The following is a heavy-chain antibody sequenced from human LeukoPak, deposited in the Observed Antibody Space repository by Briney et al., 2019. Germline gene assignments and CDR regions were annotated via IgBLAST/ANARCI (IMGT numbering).Heavy chain of an antibody. CDR2: ISGDGGST. D-gene: IGHD1-1*01. Sequence: GGSLRLSCAASGFTFDDYAMHWVRQAPGKGLEWVSLISGDGGSTYYADSVKGRFTISRDNSKNTLYLQMNSLRAEDTAVYYCARERLGEHYFDYWGQGTLVTVSS. CDR3: ARERLGEHYFDY. V-gene: IGHV3-43*02. J-gene: IGHJ4*02. CDR1: GFTFDDYA.